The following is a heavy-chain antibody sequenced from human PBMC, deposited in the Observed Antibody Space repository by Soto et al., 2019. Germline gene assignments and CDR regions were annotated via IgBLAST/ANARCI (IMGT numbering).Heavy chain of an antibody. CDR3: AKTPPPIVGATQKGYYFDY. D-gene: IGHD1-26*01. Sequence: GGSLRLSCAASGFTFSSYAMSWVRQAPGKGLEWVSAISGSGGSTYYADSVKGRFTISRDNSKNTLYLQMNSLRAEDTAVYYCAKTPPPIVGATQKGYYFDYWGQGTLVTVSS. V-gene: IGHV3-23*01. CDR2: ISGSGGST. CDR1: GFTFSSYA. J-gene: IGHJ4*02.